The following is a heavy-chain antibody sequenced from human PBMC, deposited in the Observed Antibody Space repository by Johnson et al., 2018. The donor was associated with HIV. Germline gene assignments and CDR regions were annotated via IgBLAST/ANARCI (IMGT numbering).Heavy chain of an antibody. CDR3: AKEWVINLYAFDI. D-gene: IGHD3-16*02. CDR1: GFTFDDYA. J-gene: IGHJ3*02. V-gene: IGHV3-9*01. CDR2: ISWNSGSI. Sequence: VQLVESGGGVVRPGGSLRLSCAASGFTFDDYAMHWVRQAPGKGLEWVSGISWNSGSIGYAASVKGRFIISRDNSKNTLYLQMNSLRAEDTAVYYCAKEWVINLYAFDIWGQGTMVTVSS.